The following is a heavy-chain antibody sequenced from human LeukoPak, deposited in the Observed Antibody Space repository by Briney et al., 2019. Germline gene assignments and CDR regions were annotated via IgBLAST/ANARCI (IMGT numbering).Heavy chain of an antibody. D-gene: IGHD5-18*01. Sequence: ASVKVSCKASGYTFTSYDINWVRQATGQGLEWMGWISTYDGDANYAQQLQGRVTMTTDTSTITAYMELRSLRSDDTAVYYCARAPSGFTYGPGDHWGQGTLVTVSS. J-gene: IGHJ4*02. V-gene: IGHV1-18*01. CDR2: ISTYDGDA. CDR3: ARAPSGFTYGPGDH. CDR1: GYTFTSYD.